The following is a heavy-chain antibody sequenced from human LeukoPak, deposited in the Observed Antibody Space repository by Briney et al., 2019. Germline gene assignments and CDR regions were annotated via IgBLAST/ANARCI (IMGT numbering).Heavy chain of an antibody. CDR3: ARGAWATRLGS. CDR1: GEFLNSYY. Sequence: SDTLSLTHAVYGEFLNSYYWRWVRQPPGGGLEWIGEIYESGSTEYNPSLKSQVTISMVPSKQQFALSLSSVTAADTAVYYCARGAWATRLGSWGLGTPVIVSS. D-gene: IGHD2-15*01. CDR2: IYESGST. V-gene: IGHV4-34*01. J-gene: IGHJ4*02.